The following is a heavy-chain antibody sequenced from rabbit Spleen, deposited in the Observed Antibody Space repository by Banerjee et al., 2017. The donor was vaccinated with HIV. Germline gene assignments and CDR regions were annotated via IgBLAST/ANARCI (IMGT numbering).Heavy chain of an antibody. CDR1: GFSFSYKAV. CDR2: INAVTGKA. J-gene: IGHJ4*01. D-gene: IGHD1-1*01. CDR3: ARDDGTGHYIDGYFNL. Sequence: QEQLVESGGGLVKPEGSLKLSCPASGFSFSYKAVMCWVRPAPGKGLEWIACINAVTGKAVYASWAKGRFTFSKTSSTTVTLQVTSLTAADTATYFCARDDGTGHYIDGYFNLWGPGTLVTVS. V-gene: IGHV1S45*01.